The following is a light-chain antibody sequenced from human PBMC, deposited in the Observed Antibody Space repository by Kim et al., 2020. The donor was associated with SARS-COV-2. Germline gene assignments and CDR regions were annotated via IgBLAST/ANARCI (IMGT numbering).Light chain of an antibody. CDR3: QQYDDWPPWT. Sequence: PPGERASRSCRASQSVSSNVAWYQQKPGQAPRLLIYGASTRATGIPARFSGSGSGTEFTLTISSLQSEDLAVYHCQQYDDWPPWTFGQGTKVDIK. CDR2: GAS. CDR1: QSVSSN. J-gene: IGKJ1*01. V-gene: IGKV3-15*01.